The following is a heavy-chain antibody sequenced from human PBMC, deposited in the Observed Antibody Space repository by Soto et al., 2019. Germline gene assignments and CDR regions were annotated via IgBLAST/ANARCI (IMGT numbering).Heavy chain of an antibody. D-gene: IGHD3-16*01. Sequence: SETLSLTCAVYGGSFSGYYWSWIRQPPGKGLEWIGEINHSGSTNYNPSLKSRVTISVDTSKNQFSLKLSSVTAADTAVYYCARPRRGLRGAFDIWGQGTMVTVSS. CDR1: GGSFSGYY. CDR3: ARPRRGLRGAFDI. J-gene: IGHJ3*02. V-gene: IGHV4-34*01. CDR2: INHSGST.